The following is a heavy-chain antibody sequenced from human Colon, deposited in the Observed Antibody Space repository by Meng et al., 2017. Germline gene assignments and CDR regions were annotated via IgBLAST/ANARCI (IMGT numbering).Heavy chain of an antibody. CDR2: IYHSGST. CDR3: ARNSAAGVDY. Sequence: HLHDSGPGRLNTSGTLALPAASSCSSSHSINLCSWFRHPPEKALEVLWEIYHSGSTNYNPSLKSRVTISVDKSKNQVSLKLSSVTAADTAVYYCARNSAAGVDYWGQGTLVTASS. CDR1: CSSSHSINL. V-gene: IGHV4-4*02. J-gene: IGHJ4*02. D-gene: IGHD6-13*01.